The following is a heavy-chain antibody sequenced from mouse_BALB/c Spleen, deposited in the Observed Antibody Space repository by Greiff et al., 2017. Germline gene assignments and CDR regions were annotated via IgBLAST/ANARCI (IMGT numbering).Heavy chain of an antibody. V-gene: IGHV14-3*02. Sequence: VQLQQSGAELVKPGASVKLSCTASGFNIKDTYMHWVKQRPEQGLEWIGRIDPANGNTKYDPKFQGKATITADTSSNTAYLQLSSLTSEDTAVYYCAREVGYGNYDAMDYWGQGTSVTVSS. J-gene: IGHJ4*01. CDR2: IDPANGNT. CDR3: AREVGYGNYDAMDY. CDR1: GFNIKDTY. D-gene: IGHD2-10*02.